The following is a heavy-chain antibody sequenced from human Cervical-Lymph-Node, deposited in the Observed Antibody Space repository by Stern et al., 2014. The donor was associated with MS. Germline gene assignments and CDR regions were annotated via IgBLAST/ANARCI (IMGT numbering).Heavy chain of an antibody. V-gene: IGHV4-59*01. J-gene: IGHJ4*02. CDR3: ARLAASTSGPFDF. CDR2: IHYTGST. CDR1: GTSIISNY. Sequence: QLVQSGPGLVKPSETLPLTCSVSGTSIISNYWSWLRQSPGKGLEWLGNIHYTGSTNYNPSLMSRVSMSVDTSKNQFSVKLTSVTAADTAVYYCARLAASTSGPFDFWGQGTLVTVSS. D-gene: IGHD6-25*01.